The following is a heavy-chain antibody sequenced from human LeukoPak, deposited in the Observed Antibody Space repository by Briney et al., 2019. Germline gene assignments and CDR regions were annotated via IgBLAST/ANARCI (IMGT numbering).Heavy chain of an antibody. CDR3: AKGGPNPTATTSLDY. Sequence: PGGSLRLSCAASGFTFSSYGMHWVRQAPGKGLEWVAVISYDGSNKYYADSVKGRFTISRDNSKNTLYLQMNSLRAEDTAVYYCAKGGPNPTATTSLDYWGQGTLVTVSS. D-gene: IGHD4-17*01. J-gene: IGHJ4*02. V-gene: IGHV3-30*18. CDR1: GFTFSSYG. CDR2: ISYDGSNK.